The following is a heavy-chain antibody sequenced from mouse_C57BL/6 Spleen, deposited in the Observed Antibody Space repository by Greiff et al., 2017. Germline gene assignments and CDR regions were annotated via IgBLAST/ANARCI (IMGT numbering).Heavy chain of an antibody. CDR1: GFTFSNYW. CDR3: TDPGAYYAMDY. Sequence: EVMLVESGGGLVQPGGSMKLSCVASGFTFSNYWMNWVRQSPEKGLEWVAQIRLKSDNYATHYAESVKGRFTISRDYSKSSVYLQMNNLRAEDTGIYYCTDPGAYYAMDYWGQGTSVTVSS. V-gene: IGHV6-3*01. D-gene: IGHD4-1*01. CDR2: IRLKSDNYAT. J-gene: IGHJ4*01.